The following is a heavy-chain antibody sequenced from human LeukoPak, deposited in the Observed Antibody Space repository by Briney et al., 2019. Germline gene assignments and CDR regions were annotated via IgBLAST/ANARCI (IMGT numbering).Heavy chain of an antibody. V-gene: IGHV3-11*04. CDR1: GFTFSDYY. D-gene: IGHD1-20*01. Sequence: PGGSLRLSCAASGFTFSDYYMSWIRQAPGKGLEWVSYITSSTIYYADSVKGRFTISRDNSKNTLYLEMNSLRPEDTAVYFCAKDPHYNWNYSDYWGQGTLVTVSS. CDR3: AKDPHYNWNYSDY. J-gene: IGHJ4*02. CDR2: ITSSTI.